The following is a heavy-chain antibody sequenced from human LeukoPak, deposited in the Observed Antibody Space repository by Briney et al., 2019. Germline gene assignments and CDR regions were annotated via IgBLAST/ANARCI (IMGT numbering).Heavy chain of an antibody. CDR1: GFTFRSYG. D-gene: IGHD6-13*01. CDR2: ISYDGSNK. Sequence: GRSLRLSCAASGFTFRSYGMHWVRQAPGKGLEWVAVISYDGSNKYYADSVKGRFTISRDNSKNTLYLQMNSLRAEDTAVYYCAKDQVAAAVKYYYGMDVWGQGTTVTVSS. V-gene: IGHV3-30*18. J-gene: IGHJ6*02. CDR3: AKDQVAAAVKYYYGMDV.